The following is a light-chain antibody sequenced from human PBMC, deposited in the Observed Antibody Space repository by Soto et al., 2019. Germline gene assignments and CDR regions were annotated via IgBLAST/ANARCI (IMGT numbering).Light chain of an antibody. J-gene: IGKJ4*01. CDR3: QQSSNSPPVT. Sequence: EIVLTQSPATLSLSPGERATLSCRASQSINRHLAWYRQKPGQAPRLLIYDASNRATGIPARFSGSGSGTDFTLPISSLEPEDFGVYYCQQSSNSPPVTFGGGTKVEIK. V-gene: IGKV3-11*01. CDR1: QSINRH. CDR2: DAS.